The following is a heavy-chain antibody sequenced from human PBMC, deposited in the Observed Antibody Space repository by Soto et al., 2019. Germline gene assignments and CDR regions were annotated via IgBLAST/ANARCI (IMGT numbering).Heavy chain of an antibody. CDR2: IYYSGST. V-gene: IGHV4-59*08. CDR3: AGLYGYCISNSCHGHYAMDV. J-gene: IGHJ6*02. D-gene: IGHD2-2*01. CDR1: GGSISSYY. Sequence: SETLSLTCTVSGGSISSYYWSWIRQPPGKGLEWIGYIYYSGSTNYNPSLKSRVTISVDTSKNQFSLKVTSVTAADTAVYYCAGLYGYCISNSCHGHYAMDVWGQGTTVTVSS.